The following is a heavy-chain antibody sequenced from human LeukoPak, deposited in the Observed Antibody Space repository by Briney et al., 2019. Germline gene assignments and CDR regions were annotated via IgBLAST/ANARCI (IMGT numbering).Heavy chain of an antibody. D-gene: IGHD3-22*01. CDR1: GFTFSSYG. J-gene: IGHJ4*02. Sequence: GGSLRLSCAASGFTFSSYGMHWVRQAPGKGLEWVAFIRYDGSNKYYADSVKGRLTISRDNSKNTLYLQMNSLRAEDTAVYYCAKDQRYYYDSSGYYLDYWGQGTLVTVSS. CDR3: AKDQRYYYDSSGYYLDY. CDR2: IRYDGSNK. V-gene: IGHV3-30*02.